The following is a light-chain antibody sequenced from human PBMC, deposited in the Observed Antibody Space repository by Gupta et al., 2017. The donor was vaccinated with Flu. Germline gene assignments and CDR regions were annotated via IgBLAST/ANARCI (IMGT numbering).Light chain of an antibody. Sequence: SSELTQDPAVSVALGQTVRITCQGDSLRSYYASWYQQKPGQAPVLVIYGKNNRPSGIPDRCSGSSSGITASLTITGAQAEDEADYYCNSRDSSGNHWVFGGGTKLTVL. V-gene: IGLV3-19*01. CDR2: GKN. CDR1: SLRSYY. J-gene: IGLJ3*02. CDR3: NSRDSSGNHWV.